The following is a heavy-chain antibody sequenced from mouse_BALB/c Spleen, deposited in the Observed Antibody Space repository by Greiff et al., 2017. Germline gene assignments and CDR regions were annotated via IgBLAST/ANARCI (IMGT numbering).Heavy chain of an antibody. V-gene: IGHV5-4*02. CDR1: GFTFSDYY. D-gene: IGHD2-1*01. J-gene: IGHJ2*01. Sequence: EVKLVESGGGLVKPGGSLKLSCAASGFTFSDYYMYWVRQTPEKRLEWVATISDGGSYTYYPDSVKGRFTISRDNAKNNLYLQMSSLKSEDTAMYYGARSYGNYFDYWGQGTTLTVSS. CDR3: ARSYGNYFDY. CDR2: ISDGGSYT.